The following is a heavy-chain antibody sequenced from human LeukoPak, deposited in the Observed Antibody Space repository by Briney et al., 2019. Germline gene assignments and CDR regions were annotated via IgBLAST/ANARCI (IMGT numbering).Heavy chain of an antibody. CDR2: IIPMFATP. CDR1: GGTFGNHA. J-gene: IGHJ3*02. V-gene: IGHV1-69*13. Sequence: SVKVSCKTSGGTFGNHAVSWVRQAPGQGLEWMGGIIPMFATPAYAQKFQGRVTITADESTNTAYMELNGLRSEDTAVYYCARATGTWGHDGFDIWGQGTMVTVSS. CDR3: ARATGTWGHDGFDI. D-gene: IGHD3-16*01.